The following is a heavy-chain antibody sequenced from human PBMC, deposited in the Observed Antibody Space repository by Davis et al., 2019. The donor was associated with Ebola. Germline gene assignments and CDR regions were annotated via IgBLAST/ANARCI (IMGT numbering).Heavy chain of an antibody. J-gene: IGHJ5*02. D-gene: IGHD5-24*01. CDR2: ISSGSTYM. V-gene: IGHV3-21*01. CDR1: GFSFSTYS. Sequence: GESLKISCAASGFSFSTYSMNWVRQAPGKGLEWVSSISSGSTYMYYRDSVQGRFTISRDNAKNSLYLQMNSLRAEDTAVYYCARQMRDGYNYVGGGTDLWGQGTLVTVSS. CDR3: ARQMRDGYNYVGGGTDL.